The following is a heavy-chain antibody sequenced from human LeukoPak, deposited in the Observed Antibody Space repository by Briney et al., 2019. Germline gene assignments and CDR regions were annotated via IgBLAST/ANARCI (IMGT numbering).Heavy chain of an antibody. CDR2: IGYDGRNK. V-gene: IGHV3-30*02. CDR1: GFTFSSYG. Sequence: GGSLRLSCAASGFTFSSYGIHWVRQAPGRGLEWVTFIGYDGRNKYYADSVKGRFTISRDNSKNTLYLQMNSLRAEDTAVYYCAKETLITIFGVAPRAGQFDPWGQGTLVTVSS. CDR3: AKETLITIFGVAPRAGQFDP. D-gene: IGHD3-3*01. J-gene: IGHJ5*02.